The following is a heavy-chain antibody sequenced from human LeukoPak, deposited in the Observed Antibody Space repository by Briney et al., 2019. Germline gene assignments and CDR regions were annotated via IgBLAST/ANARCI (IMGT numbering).Heavy chain of an antibody. J-gene: IGHJ4*02. CDR2: IVYDGGDK. Sequence: GGSLGLSCAASGFTFNMYGMHWVRQAPGKGLEWVAVIVYDGGDKYYADSVRGRFTISRDNSKNTVYLQMNSLRAEDTAVYYCAERDAAGLDYWGQGTLVTVSS. V-gene: IGHV3-30*02. CDR3: AERDAAGLDY. D-gene: IGHD6-13*01. CDR1: GFTFNMYG.